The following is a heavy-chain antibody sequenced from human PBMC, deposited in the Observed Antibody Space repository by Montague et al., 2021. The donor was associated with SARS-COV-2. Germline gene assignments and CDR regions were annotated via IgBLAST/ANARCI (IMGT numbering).Heavy chain of an antibody. CDR3: ARVLTGSQFDY. CDR1: GGSITFSPYF. Sequence: SETLSLTCTVSGGSITFSPYFWGWVRQSPGKGLEWIGSVSYSGNTYFXXSLKGRATISRDTSKNEFSLKLRSMTAADTAIYYCARVLTGSQFDYWGQGTLVTVSS. V-gene: IGHV4-39*07. D-gene: IGHD1-26*01. CDR2: VSYSGNT. J-gene: IGHJ4*02.